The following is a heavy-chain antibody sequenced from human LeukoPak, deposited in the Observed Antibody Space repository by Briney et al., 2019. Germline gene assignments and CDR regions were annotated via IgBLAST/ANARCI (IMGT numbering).Heavy chain of an antibody. J-gene: IGHJ6*03. D-gene: IGHD2-2*01. V-gene: IGHV1-69*13. CDR2: IIPIFGTA. CDR1: GGTFSSYA. Sequence: SVKVSCKASGGTFSSYAISWVRQAPGQGLEWMGGIIPIFGTANYAQKFQGRVTITADESTSTAYMELSSLRSEDTAVYYCARDLLGYCSSTSCYYYYYMDVWGKGTTVTVSS. CDR3: ARDLLGYCSSTSCYYYYYMDV.